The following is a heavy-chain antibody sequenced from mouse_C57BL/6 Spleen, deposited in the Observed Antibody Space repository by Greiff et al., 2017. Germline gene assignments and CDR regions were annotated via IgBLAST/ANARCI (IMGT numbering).Heavy chain of an antibody. Sequence: QVQLQQSGPGLVQPSQSLSITCTVPGFSLTSYGVHWVRQSPGKGLEWLGVIWSGGSTDYNAAFISRLSISKDNSKSQVFFKMNSLQADDTAIYYCARSEGFAYWGQGTLVTVSA. V-gene: IGHV2-2*01. CDR3: ARSEGFAY. CDR2: IWSGGST. J-gene: IGHJ3*01. CDR1: GFSLTSYG.